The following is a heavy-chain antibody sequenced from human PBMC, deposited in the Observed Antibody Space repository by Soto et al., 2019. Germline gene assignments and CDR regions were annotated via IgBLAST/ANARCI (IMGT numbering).Heavy chain of an antibody. Sequence: GGSLRLSCAASGFTFSSYAMSWVRQAPGKGLEWVSAISGSGGSTYYADSVKGRFTISRDNSKNTLYLQMNGLRAEDTAVYYCAKVSSSGWHGDSFDYWGQGTLVTVSS. CDR3: AKVSSSGWHGDSFDY. CDR1: GFTFSSYA. D-gene: IGHD6-19*01. J-gene: IGHJ4*02. CDR2: ISGSGGST. V-gene: IGHV3-23*01.